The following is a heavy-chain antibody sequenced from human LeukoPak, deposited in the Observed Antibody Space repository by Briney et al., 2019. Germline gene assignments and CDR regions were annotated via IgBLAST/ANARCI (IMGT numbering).Heavy chain of an antibody. CDR2: IKQDGSEK. CDR1: GFTFSSYW. Sequence: PGGSLRLSCAASGFTFSSYWMSWVRQAPGKGLEWVANIKQDGSEKYYVDSVKGRFTISRDNAKNSLYLQMNSLRAEDTAVYYCARESSNSRYYFDYWGQGTLVTVSS. V-gene: IGHV3-7*01. D-gene: IGHD6-6*01. J-gene: IGHJ4*02. CDR3: ARESSNSRYYFDY.